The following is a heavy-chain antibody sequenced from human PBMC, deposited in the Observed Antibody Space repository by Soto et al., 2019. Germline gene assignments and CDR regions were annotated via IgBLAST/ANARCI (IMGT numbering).Heavy chain of an antibody. D-gene: IGHD3-3*01. CDR1: GFTFSSYW. J-gene: IGHJ6*02. V-gene: IGHV3-7*04. Sequence: GGSLRLSCAASGFTFSSYWMSWVRQAPGKGLEWVANIKQDGSEKYYVDSVKGRFTISRDNAKNSLYLQMNSLRAEDTAVYYGARGYYDFWSGPNYGMDVWGQGTTVTVSS. CDR2: IKQDGSEK. CDR3: ARGYYDFWSGPNYGMDV.